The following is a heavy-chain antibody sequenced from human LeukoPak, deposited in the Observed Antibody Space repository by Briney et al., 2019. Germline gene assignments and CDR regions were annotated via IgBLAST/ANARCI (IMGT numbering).Heavy chain of an antibody. CDR3: ARNSIAAAGYYNWFDP. CDR2: INHSGST. CDR1: GGSFSGYY. Sequence: PSETLSLTCAVYGGSFSGYYWSWIRQPPGKGLEWIGEINHSGSTNYNPSLKSRVTISVDTSKNQFSLKLSSVTAADTAVYYCARNSIAAAGYYNWFDPWGQGTLVTVSS. D-gene: IGHD6-13*01. J-gene: IGHJ5*02. V-gene: IGHV4-34*01.